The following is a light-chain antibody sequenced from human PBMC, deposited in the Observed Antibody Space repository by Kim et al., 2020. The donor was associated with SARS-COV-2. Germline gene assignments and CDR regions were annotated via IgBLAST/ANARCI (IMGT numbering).Light chain of an antibody. V-gene: IGKV3-11*01. J-gene: IGKJ2*01. CDR1: SSVRNF. CDR3: QQRTNWPPVT. CDR2: DAS. Sequence: LAPGETATLTCRGRSSVRNFLALDQQKTGQAPRLLIYDASNRAPGIPARFSGSGSGTEFTLTISSLEPEEFAVYYCQQRTNWPPVTFGQGTKLEIK.